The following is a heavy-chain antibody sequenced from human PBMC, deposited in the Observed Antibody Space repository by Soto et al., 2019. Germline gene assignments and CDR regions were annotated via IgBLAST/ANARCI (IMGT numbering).Heavy chain of an antibody. V-gene: IGHV4-59*01. D-gene: IGHD2-2*01. J-gene: IGHJ6*03. CDR2: IYYSGST. CDR1: GGSISSYY. Sequence: PSETLSLTCTVSGGSISSYYWSWIRQPPGKGLEWIGYIYYSGSTNYNPSLKSRVTISVDTSKNQFSLKLSSVTAADTAVYYCARAEIVVVPPAAKYYTDVWGTGTMVTVSS. CDR3: ARAEIVVVPPAAKYYTDV.